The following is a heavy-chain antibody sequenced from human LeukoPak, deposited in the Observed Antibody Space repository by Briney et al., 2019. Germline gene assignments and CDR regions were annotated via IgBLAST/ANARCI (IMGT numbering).Heavy chain of an antibody. CDR1: GFTVSSNY. CDR2: IYSGGST. D-gene: IGHD3-22*01. CDR3: ARATDQYYYDSSGYYYYYYYMDV. V-gene: IGHV3-53*01. J-gene: IGHJ6*03. Sequence: GGSLRLSYAASGFTVSSNYMSWVRQAPGKGLEWVSVIYSGGSTYYADSVKGRFTISRDNSKNTLYLQMNSLRAEDTAVYYCARATDQYYYDSSGYYYYYYYMDVWGKGTTVTISS.